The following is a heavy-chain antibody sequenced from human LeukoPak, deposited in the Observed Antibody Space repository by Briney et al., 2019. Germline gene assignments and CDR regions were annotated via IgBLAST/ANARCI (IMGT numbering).Heavy chain of an antibody. D-gene: IGHD1-14*01. CDR1: GGSVSSDC. CDR2: IHNSGRT. CDR3: ARHGTISSESYFDY. J-gene: IGHJ4*02. Sequence: SETLSLTCSVSGGSVSSDCWSWIRQSPWKGLEWIGYIHNSGRTNYNPSLKSRVTGFVDTSKNQVSLRLSSVTAADTAVYYCARHGTISSESYFDYWGQGPLVTVSS. V-gene: IGHV4-59*08.